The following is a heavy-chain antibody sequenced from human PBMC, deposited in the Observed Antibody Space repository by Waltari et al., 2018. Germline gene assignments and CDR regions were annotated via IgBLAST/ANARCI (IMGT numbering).Heavy chain of an antibody. CDR2: IYYTGST. J-gene: IGHJ5*02. Sequence: QVQLQESGPSLLKPSETPSLSTVSGGSISGFYWSWVRQPPGKGLDWIGYIYYTGSTNFNPSLKSRVTMSVDTSKNQFSLKLSSVTAADTAFYYCARGGGGDWEWFDPWGQGTLVTVSS. V-gene: IGHV4-59*01. CDR1: GGSISGFY. D-gene: IGHD2-21*02. CDR3: ARGGGGDWEWFDP.